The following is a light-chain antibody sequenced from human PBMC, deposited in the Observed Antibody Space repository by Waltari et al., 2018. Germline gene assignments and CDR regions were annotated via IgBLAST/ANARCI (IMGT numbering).Light chain of an antibody. V-gene: IGLV2-8*01. CDR1: SSDVGAYDH. J-gene: IGLJ3*02. Sequence: QSALTQPPSASGSPGQSVTISCTGTSSDVGAYDHVSWYQQHLGKAPKLVIYEVTMRPSGVPDRFSGSKSGNTASLSVSGLQADDEADYYCCSYTGTYTLGVFGGGTKLTVL. CDR3: CSYTGTYTLGV. CDR2: EVT.